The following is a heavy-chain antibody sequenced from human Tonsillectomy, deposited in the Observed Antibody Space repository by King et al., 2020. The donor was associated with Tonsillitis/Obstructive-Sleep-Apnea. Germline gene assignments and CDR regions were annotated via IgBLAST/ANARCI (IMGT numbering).Heavy chain of an antibody. CDR3: ARGMESWFHFDY. Sequence: QLQESGPGLVKPSETLSLTCTVSGGSVNGGRYYWSWIRQPPGKGLEYIGFIFYSGSTDYNPSLKSRVTISLDTSKNQFSLRLSSVTTADTAVYYCARGMESWFHFDYWGQGTLVTVSS. D-gene: IGHD6-13*01. J-gene: IGHJ4*02. V-gene: IGHV4-61*01. CDR1: GGSVNGGRYY. CDR2: IFYSGST.